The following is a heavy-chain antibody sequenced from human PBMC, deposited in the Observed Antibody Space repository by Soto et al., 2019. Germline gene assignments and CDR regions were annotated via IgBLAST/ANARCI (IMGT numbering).Heavy chain of an antibody. V-gene: IGHV6-1*01. J-gene: IGHJ5*02. Sequence: HLQQSGPGLVKPSQTLSLTCAIYGDNVSTNSAAWNWIRQSPSRGLEWLGRTYYRSRWFSNYAVSVKSRVSTKADTSKNLFSLELNSVTPEDTAVYYCARGPFQEGSGMVWFAPWGQGTPVIVSS. CDR3: ARGPFQEGSGMVWFAP. D-gene: IGHD3-10*01. CDR2: TYYRSRWFS. CDR1: GDNVSTNSAA.